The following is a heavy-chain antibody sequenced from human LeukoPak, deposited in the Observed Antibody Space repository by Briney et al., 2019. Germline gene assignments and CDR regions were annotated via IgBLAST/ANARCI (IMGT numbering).Heavy chain of an antibody. V-gene: IGHV3-48*04. CDR2: ISSSGITI. Sequence: VQPGGSLRLSCAASGFTFSSYAMSWVRQAPGKGLEWVSYISSSGITIKSADSVKGRSTISRDNAQKSLYLQMSSLRAEDTAVYYCARRVCAGDTCYLDYWGQGTLVTVSS. J-gene: IGHJ4*02. D-gene: IGHD2-21*01. CDR1: GFTFSSYA. CDR3: ARRVCAGDTCYLDY.